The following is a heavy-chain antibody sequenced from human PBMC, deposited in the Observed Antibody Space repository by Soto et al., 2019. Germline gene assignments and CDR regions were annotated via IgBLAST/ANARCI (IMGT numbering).Heavy chain of an antibody. CDR2: IYYSGNT. J-gene: IGHJ4*02. D-gene: IGHD6-6*01. CDR1: GGSISNYY. V-gene: IGHV4-39*07. Sequence: LETLSLTCTVSGGSISNYYWGWIRQPPGKGLEWIGNIYYSGNTYYNPSLKSRVTISVDRSKNQFSLKLSSVTAAATAVYYCAGGIAARPLGYWGQGTLVTVSS. CDR3: AGGIAARPLGY.